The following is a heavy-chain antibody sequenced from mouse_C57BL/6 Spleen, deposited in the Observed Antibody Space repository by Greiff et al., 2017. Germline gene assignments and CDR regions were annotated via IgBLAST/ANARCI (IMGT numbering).Heavy chain of an antibody. J-gene: IGHJ2*01. CDR3: ARSQFITTVVVPFDC. Sequence: VQLQQSGPELVKPGASVKIPCKASGYTFTDYNMDWVKQSHGKSLEWIGDINPNNGGTIYNQKFKGKATLTVDKSSSTAYMELRSLTSEDTAVYYCARSQFITTVVVPFDCGGQGTTLTVSS. CDR2: INPNNGGT. CDR1: GYTFTDYN. D-gene: IGHD1-1*01. V-gene: IGHV1-18*01.